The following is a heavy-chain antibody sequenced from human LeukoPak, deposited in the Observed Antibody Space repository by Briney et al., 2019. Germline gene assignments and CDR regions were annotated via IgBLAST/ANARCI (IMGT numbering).Heavy chain of an antibody. J-gene: IGHJ3*02. CDR1: GGSISSSSYY. Sequence: PSETLSLTCTVSGGSISSSSYYWGWIRQPPGKGLEWIGSIHYSGSTYYNPSLKSRVTISVDTSKNQFSLKLSSVTAADTAVYYCARDGSKTNYDFWSGYYSAAAFDIWGQGTMVTVSS. V-gene: IGHV4-39*02. CDR2: IHYSGST. D-gene: IGHD3-3*01. CDR3: ARDGSKTNYDFWSGYYSAAAFDI.